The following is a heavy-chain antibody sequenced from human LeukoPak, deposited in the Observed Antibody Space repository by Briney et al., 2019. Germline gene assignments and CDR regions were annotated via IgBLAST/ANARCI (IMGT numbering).Heavy chain of an antibody. J-gene: IGHJ4*02. CDR1: GGSFSGYY. V-gene: IGHV4-34*01. CDR2: INQSGST. Sequence: PSETLSLTCAVYGGSFSGYYWSWIRQPPGKGLEWIGEINQSGSTNYNPSLKSRVTISVDTSKNQFSLKLSSVTAVDTAVYYCARESSNGDSSGYYEDYWGQGTLVTVSS. CDR3: ARESSNGDSSGYYEDY. D-gene: IGHD3-22*01.